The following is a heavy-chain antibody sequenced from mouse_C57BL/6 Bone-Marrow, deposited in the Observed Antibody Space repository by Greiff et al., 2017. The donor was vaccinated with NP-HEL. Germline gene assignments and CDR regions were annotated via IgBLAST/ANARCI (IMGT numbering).Heavy chain of an antibody. CDR3: TTERDY. CDR1: GFNIKDDY. V-gene: IGHV14-4*01. J-gene: IGHJ2*01. CDR2: IDPENGDT. Sequence: DVKLVESGAELVRPGASVKLSCTASGFNIKDDYMHWVKQRPEQGLEWIGWIDPENGDTEYASKFQGKATITADTSSNTAYLQLSSLTSEDTAVYYCTTERDYWGQGTTLTVSS.